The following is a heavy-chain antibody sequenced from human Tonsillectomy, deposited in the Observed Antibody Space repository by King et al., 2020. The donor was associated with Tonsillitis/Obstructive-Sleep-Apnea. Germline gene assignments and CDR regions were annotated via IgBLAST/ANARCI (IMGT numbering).Heavy chain of an antibody. Sequence: QLQESGPGLVKPSETLSLTCTVSGGSISSYYWSWIRQPPGKGLEWIGYIYYSGSTNYNPSLKSRVTISIDMSKNQFSLKLSSVTAADTAVYYCARAPSEFLTYGLDVWGQGTTVTVSS. D-gene: IGHD3-9*01. CDR1: GGSISSYY. J-gene: IGHJ6*02. CDR2: IYYSGST. V-gene: IGHV4-59*01. CDR3: ARAPSEFLTYGLDV.